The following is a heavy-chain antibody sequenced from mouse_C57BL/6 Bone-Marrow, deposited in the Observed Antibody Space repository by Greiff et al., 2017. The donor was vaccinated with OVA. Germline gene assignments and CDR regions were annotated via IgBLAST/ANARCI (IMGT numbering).Heavy chain of an antibody. CDR1: GFSLTSYG. CDR3: ARKDYYGSILYAMDY. D-gene: IGHD1-1*01. J-gene: IGHJ4*01. V-gene: IGHV2-2*01. Sequence: VMLVESGPGLVQPSQSLSITCTVSGFSLTSYGVHWVRQSPGKGLEWLGVIWSGGSTDYNAAFISRLSISKDNSKSQVFFKMNSLQADDTAIYYCARKDYYGSILYAMDYWGQGTSVTVSS. CDR2: IWSGGST.